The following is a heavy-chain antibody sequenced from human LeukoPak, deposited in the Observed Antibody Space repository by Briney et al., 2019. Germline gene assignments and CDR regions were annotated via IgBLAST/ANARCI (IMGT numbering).Heavy chain of an antibody. D-gene: IGHD4-17*01. V-gene: IGHV4-59*11. J-gene: IGHJ3*02. CDR3: ARDLVTVTKGIDI. Sequence: SETLSPTCTVSADSFSSHYWTWNRQPPGKGLEWIGYISSIGRTNYRPSLKSRVTISIDTSKNQFSLKLSSVTAADTAVYYCARDLVTVTKGIDIWGQGTMVSVSS. CDR1: ADSFSSHY. CDR2: ISSIGRT.